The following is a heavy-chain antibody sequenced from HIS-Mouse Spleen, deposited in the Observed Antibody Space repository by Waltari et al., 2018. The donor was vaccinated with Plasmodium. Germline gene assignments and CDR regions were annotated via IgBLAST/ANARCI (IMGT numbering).Heavy chain of an antibody. V-gene: IGHV4-34*01. Sequence: QVQLQQWGAGLLKPSETLSLTCAVYGGSFSGYYWSCIRQPPGKGLEWIGEINHSGSTNYNPSLKSRVTISVDTSKNQFSLKLSSVTAADTAVYYCARVIPLGIPHFDYWGQGTLVTVSS. CDR2: INHSGST. CDR1: GGSFSGYY. J-gene: IGHJ4*02. CDR3: ARVIPLGIPHFDY. D-gene: IGHD7-27*01.